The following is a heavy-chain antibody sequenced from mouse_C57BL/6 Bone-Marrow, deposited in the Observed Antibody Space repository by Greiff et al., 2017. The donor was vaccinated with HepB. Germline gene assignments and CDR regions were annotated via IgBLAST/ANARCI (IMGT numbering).Heavy chain of an antibody. D-gene: IGHD2-4*01. V-gene: IGHV5-4*01. Sequence: EVKLVESGGGLVKPGGSLKLSCAASGFTFSSYAMSWVRQTPEKRLEWVATISDGGSYTYYPDNVKGRFTISRDNAKNNLYLQMSHLKSEDTAMYYCARERTMITNFDVWGTGTTVTVSS. CDR2: ISDGGSYT. CDR1: GFTFSSYA. CDR3: ARERTMITNFDV. J-gene: IGHJ1*03.